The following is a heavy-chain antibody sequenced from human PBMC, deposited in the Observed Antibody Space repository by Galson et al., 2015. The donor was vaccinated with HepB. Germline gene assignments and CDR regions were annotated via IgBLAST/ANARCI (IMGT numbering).Heavy chain of an antibody. CDR2: INSDGVST. Sequence: SLRLSCAASGFTFDDYTMHWVRQAPGKGLEWVSLINSDGVSTYYGDSVKGRFTISRDNSKNSLYLQMNSLRTEDTALYYCAKDVDGGYYYFAMDVWGQGTTATVSS. D-gene: IGHD3-10*01. V-gene: IGHV3-43*01. J-gene: IGHJ6*02. CDR1: GFTFDDYT. CDR3: AKDVDGGYYYFAMDV.